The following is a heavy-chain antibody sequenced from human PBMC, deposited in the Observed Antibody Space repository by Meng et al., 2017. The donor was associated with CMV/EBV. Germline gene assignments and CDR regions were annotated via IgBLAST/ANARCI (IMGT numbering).Heavy chain of an antibody. CDR2: IYPGDSDP. Sequence: GGSLRLSCKVSGYSFTNYWIGWVRQMPGKGLEWLGIIYPGDSDPRYSPSFQGQVTISADKSISTAYLQWSSLKASDTAIYYCARHSAPNVAASGVIYFDYWGQGTLVTVSS. CDR3: ARHSAPNVAASGVIYFDY. CDR1: GYSFTNYW. J-gene: IGHJ4*02. D-gene: IGHD6-13*01. V-gene: IGHV5-51*01.